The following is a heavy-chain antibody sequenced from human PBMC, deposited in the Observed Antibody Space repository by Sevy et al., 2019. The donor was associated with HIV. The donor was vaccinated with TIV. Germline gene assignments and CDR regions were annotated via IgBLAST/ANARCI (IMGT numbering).Heavy chain of an antibody. CDR1: NYSISSGSY. V-gene: IGHV4-38-2*01. J-gene: IGHJ6*03. CDR2: IHRSGSA. D-gene: IGHD2-21*02. Sequence: SETLSLTCGVSNYSISSGSYWAWIRQPPGKGLEWIGTIHRSGSAYYNPSLKSPVTISIDTSKDQFSLRLGSVTAADTAVYFCARIIVVPAAIHYYYYMDVWGKGTTVTVSS. CDR3: ARIIVVPAAIHYYYYMDV.